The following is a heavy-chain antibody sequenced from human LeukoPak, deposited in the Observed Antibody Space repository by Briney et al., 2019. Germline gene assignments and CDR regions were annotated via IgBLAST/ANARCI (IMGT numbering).Heavy chain of an antibody. CDR3: AKESGWGLPHAFDF. J-gene: IGHJ3*01. CDR1: GFTFSSYP. D-gene: IGHD3-3*01. CDR2: ISYDGSKI. V-gene: IGHV3-30-3*01. Sequence: GGSLRLSCAASGFTFSSYPLHWVRQAPGKGLEWVTLISYDGSKIYYADSVKGRFTISRDNSKNTLYLQMNSLRAEDTAVYYCAKESGWGLPHAFDFWGQGTMVTVSS.